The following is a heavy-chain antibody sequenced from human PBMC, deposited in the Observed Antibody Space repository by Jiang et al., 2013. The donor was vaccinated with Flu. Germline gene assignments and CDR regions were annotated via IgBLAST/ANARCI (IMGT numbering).Heavy chain of an antibody. CDR2: HPYLGIA. CDR3: ARAATTYYYGMDV. D-gene: IGHD1-26*01. J-gene: IGHJ6*02. CDR1: SYA. V-gene: IGHV1-69*04. Sequence: SYAISWVRQAPGQGLEWMEDHPYLGIANYAXKFQGRVTITADKSTSTAYMELSSLRSEDTAVYYCARAATTYYYGMDVWGQGTTVTVSS.